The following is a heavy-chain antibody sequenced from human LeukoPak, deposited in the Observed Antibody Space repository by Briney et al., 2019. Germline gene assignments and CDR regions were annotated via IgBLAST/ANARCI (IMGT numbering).Heavy chain of an antibody. CDR2: FDPEDGET. CDR3: ATLIYPGIVAAGSGYFDY. D-gene: IGHD6-13*01. J-gene: IGHJ4*02. Sequence: ASVKVSCKVSGYTLTELSMHWVRQAPGKGLEWMGGFDPEDGETIYAQKFQGRVTMTEDTSTDTAYMELSSLRSEDTAVYYCATLIYPGIVAAGSGYFDYWGQGTLVTVSS. CDR1: GYTLTELS. V-gene: IGHV1-24*01.